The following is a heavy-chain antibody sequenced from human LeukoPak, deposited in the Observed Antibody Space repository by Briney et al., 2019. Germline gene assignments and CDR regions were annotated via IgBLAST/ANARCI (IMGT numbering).Heavy chain of an antibody. D-gene: IGHD6-19*01. CDR3: AKGFSGSGYSSLDY. Sequence: GGSLRLSCAASGFTFSSYAMSWVRQAPGKGLEWVSAITGSSDSTYYADSVKGRFTISRDNSRNTLYLQMNSLRAEDTAVYYRAKGFSGSGYSSLDYWGQGTLVTVSS. J-gene: IGHJ4*02. V-gene: IGHV3-23*01. CDR2: ITGSSDST. CDR1: GFTFSSYA.